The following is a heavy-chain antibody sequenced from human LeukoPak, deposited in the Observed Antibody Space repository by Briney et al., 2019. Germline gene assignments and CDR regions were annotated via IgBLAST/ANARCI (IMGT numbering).Heavy chain of an antibody. V-gene: IGHV3-7*01. Sequence: TGGSLRLSCAASGFTFTSAWMSWLRQTPEKGLEWVAHMNEDGSGRFYVDSAKGRFTISRDDTQNSVYLQMNSLRVEDTAVYYCAAWSGESVPWGQGTLVTVSS. CDR2: MNEDGSGR. CDR3: AAWSGESVP. J-gene: IGHJ5*02. D-gene: IGHD3-10*01. CDR1: GFTFTSAW.